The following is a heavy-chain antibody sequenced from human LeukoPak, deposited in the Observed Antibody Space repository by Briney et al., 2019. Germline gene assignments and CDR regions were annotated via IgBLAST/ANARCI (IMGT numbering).Heavy chain of an antibody. CDR1: GHTFVSYG. Sequence: ASVKVSCKASGHTFVSYGISWVRQAPGQGLEWMGIINPSGGSTSYAQKFQGRVTMTRDTSTSTVYMELSSLRSEDTAVYYCARDPFDYWGQGTLVTVSS. J-gene: IGHJ4*02. CDR2: INPSGGST. V-gene: IGHV1-46*01. CDR3: ARDPFDY.